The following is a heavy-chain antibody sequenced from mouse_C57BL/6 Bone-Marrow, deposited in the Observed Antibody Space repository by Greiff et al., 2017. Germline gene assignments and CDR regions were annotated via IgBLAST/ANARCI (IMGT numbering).Heavy chain of an antibody. CDR2: INPSNGGT. V-gene: IGHV1-53*01. J-gene: IGHJ1*03. CDR3: ARPSLIYYSLWYFDV. D-gene: IGHD2-12*01. Sequence: QVQLQQPGTELVKPGASVKLSCKASGYTFTSYWMHWVKQRPGQGLEWIGNINPSNGGTNYNEKFKSKATLTVDKSSSTAYMQLSSLTSEDAAIYDCARPSLIYYSLWYFDVWGTGTTVTVSS. CDR1: GYTFTSYW.